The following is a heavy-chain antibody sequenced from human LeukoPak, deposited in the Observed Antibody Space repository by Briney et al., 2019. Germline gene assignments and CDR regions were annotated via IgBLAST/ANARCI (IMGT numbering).Heavy chain of an antibody. CDR1: GYTFTGYY. V-gene: IGHV1-2*06. J-gene: IGHJ3*02. CDR3: ARARKYCSSTSCYTDPLAFDI. CDR2: INPNSGGT. Sequence: GASVKVSCKASGYTFTGYYMHWVRQAPGQGLEWMGRINPNSGGTNYAQKFQGRVTMTRDTSISTAYMELSRLRSDDTAVYYCARARKYCSSTSCYTDPLAFDIWGQGTMVTVSS. D-gene: IGHD2-2*02.